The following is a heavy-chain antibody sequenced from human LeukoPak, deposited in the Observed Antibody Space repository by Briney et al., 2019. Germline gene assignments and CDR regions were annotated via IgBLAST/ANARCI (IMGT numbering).Heavy chain of an antibody. CDR1: GFIFSDSR. J-gene: IGHJ5*02. V-gene: IGHV3-74*01. CDR3: ATYWRGLGFDP. CDR2: ITSDGSIT. Sequence: RGSLRLSCVASGFIFSDSRLHWVRQVPGMGLVWVSLITSDGSITNYADSVKGRFTVSRDNAKNTLYLQMNSLRAEDTALYYCATYWRGLGFDPWDQGTLGTVSS. D-gene: IGHD3/OR15-3a*01.